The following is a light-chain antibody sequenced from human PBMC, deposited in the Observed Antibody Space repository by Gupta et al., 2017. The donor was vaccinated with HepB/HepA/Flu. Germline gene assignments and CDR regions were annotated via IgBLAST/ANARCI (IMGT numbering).Light chain of an antibody. CDR1: QSISSY. V-gene: IGKV3-11*01. Sequence: EVVLTQSPATLSLSPAERATLSCRASQSISSYVAWYQQKPGQAPRLLIYDASNRATGLPPRFSGSGSGTDFTLTISSLEPEDFADYYCFQRSNWPKTFGQGTKLESK. J-gene: IGKJ1*01. CDR2: DAS. CDR3: FQRSNWPKT.